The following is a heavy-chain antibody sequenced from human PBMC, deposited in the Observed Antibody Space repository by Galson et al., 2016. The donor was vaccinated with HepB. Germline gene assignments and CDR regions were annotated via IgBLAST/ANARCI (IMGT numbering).Heavy chain of an antibody. Sequence: SLRLSCAASGLAFMHWVRQAPGKGLEWVAVIAHHGGSIYYADSVRGRFTISRDNPENTVSLQMNSLRAEDTAVYYCARALYDSGLLFFDLWGQGTLVTVSS. CDR1: GLAF. J-gene: IGHJ4*02. D-gene: IGHD3-10*01. CDR2: IAHHGGSI. CDR3: ARALYDSGLLFFDL. V-gene: IGHV3-33*05.